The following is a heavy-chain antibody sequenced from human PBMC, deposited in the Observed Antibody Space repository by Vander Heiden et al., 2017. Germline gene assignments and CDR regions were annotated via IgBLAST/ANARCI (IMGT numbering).Heavy chain of an antibody. Sequence: EVQLLESGGGLVQPGGSLRLSCAVSGFTLSGNFMTWVRQAPGKGLEWVSTLSGTGSGTYYADSVKGRFTISRDNSRNTLYLQMNSLRAEDTAIYYCAKVVGFCSGGGCYSIGDGDWFDPWGQGTLVTVSS. CDR1: GFTLSGNF. D-gene: IGHD2-15*01. J-gene: IGHJ5*02. CDR2: LSGTGSGT. V-gene: IGHV3-23*01. CDR3: AKVVGFCSGGGCYSIGDGDWFDP.